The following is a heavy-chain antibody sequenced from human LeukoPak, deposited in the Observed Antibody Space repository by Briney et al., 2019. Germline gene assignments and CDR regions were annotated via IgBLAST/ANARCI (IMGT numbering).Heavy chain of an antibody. CDR1: GFTLSSYW. CDR3: ARGYRGITVDY. CDR2: INSDGSST. Sequence: GGSLRPSCAASGFTLSSYWMHWVRQAPGNGLVWVSRINSDGSSTSYADSVKGRFTISRDNAKNTLYLQMTSLRAEDTAVYYCARGYRGITVDYWGQGTLVTVSS. J-gene: IGHJ4*02. D-gene: IGHD1-14*01. V-gene: IGHV3-74*01.